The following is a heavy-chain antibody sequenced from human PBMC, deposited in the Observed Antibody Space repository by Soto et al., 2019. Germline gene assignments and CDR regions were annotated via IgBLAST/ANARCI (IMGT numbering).Heavy chain of an antibody. CDR3: ARAGFSYGHLLF. CDR2: IFYSGTT. J-gene: IGHJ4*02. V-gene: IGHV4-30-4*01. D-gene: IGHD3-10*01. Sequence: PSETLSLTCNVSGGPIKSGDYYWSWLRQPPGKALEWIGYIFYSGTTNYSPSLKSRVAISIDTSKNQFSLSLTSVTAADTAVYYCARAGFSYGHLLFWGQGIRVTVSS. CDR1: GGPIKSGDYY.